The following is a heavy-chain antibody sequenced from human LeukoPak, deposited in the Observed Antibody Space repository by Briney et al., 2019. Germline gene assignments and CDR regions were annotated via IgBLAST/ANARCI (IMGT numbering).Heavy chain of an antibody. CDR2: ISSSSSYI. Sequence: GGSLRLSCAVSGFTFSSINWVRQAPGKGLEWVSSISSSSSYIYYADSVKGRFTISRDNARNSLYLQMNSLRAEDTAVYYCARDVDYANPRHDYWGQGTLVTVSS. CDR3: ARDVDYANPRHDY. D-gene: IGHD4/OR15-4a*01. V-gene: IGHV3-21*01. CDR1: GFTFSS. J-gene: IGHJ4*02.